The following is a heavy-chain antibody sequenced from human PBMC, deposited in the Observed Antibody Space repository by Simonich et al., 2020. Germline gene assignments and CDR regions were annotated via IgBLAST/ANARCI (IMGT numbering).Heavy chain of an antibody. CDR2: IRSSSSYQ. D-gene: IGHD3-3*01. CDR1: GFTFSRYS. Sequence: EVQLVESGGGLVKPGGSLRLSCAASGFTFSRYSMNWVRQAPGKGREWGSSIRSSSSYQYYADSVKGRYTISRDNAKNSLYLQRNSLRAEDTAVYYCARKRFLEWFFDYWGQGTLVTVSS. V-gene: IGHV3-21*01. J-gene: IGHJ4*02. CDR3: ARKRFLEWFFDY.